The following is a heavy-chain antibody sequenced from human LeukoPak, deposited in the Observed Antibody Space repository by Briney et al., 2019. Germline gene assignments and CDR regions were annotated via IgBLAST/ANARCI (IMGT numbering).Heavy chain of an antibody. CDR1: GDSISSYF. D-gene: IGHD2-2*01. CDR3: ARVYCSSTSCPTNIDY. Sequence: SETLSLTCTVSGDSISSYFWSWIRQPPGKGLGFIGYIYYSGSTSYNPSLKSRVTISVDTSNNQFSLKLTSVTPADTAVYYCARVYCSSTSCPTNIDYWGRGILVTVSS. CDR2: IYYSGST. J-gene: IGHJ4*02. V-gene: IGHV4-59*01.